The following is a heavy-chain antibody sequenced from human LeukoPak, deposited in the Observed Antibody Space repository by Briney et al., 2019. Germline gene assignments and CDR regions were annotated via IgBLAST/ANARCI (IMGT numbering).Heavy chain of an antibody. J-gene: IGHJ4*02. V-gene: IGHV1-69*04. CDR3: ARDRDDKGVGFDY. CDR2: IIPIFGIA. Sequence: ASVRVSCKASGGTFSSYAICWVRQAPGQGLEWRGRIIPIFGIAIFAHKFQGRVTITADKSTSTAYMELSSLRSEDTAVYYCARDRDDKGVGFDYWGQGTLVTVSS. D-gene: IGHD1-1*01. CDR1: GGTFSSYA.